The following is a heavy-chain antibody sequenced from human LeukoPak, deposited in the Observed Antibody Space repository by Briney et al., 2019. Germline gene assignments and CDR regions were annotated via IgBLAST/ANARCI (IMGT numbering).Heavy chain of an antibody. CDR2: IYYSGST. J-gene: IGHJ4*02. D-gene: IGHD2-15*01. CDR1: GGSISSYY. CDR3: ASHSGAYYFDY. V-gene: IGHV4-59*01. Sequence: KPSETLSLTCTVSGGSISSYYWSWIRQPPGKGPEWIGYIYYSGSTDYNPSLKSRVTISVDTSKNQFSLKLSSVTAADTAVYYCASHSGAYYFDYWGQGTLVNVSS.